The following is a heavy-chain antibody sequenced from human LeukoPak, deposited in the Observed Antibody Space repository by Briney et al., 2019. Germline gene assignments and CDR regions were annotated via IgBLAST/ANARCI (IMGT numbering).Heavy chain of an antibody. V-gene: IGHV4-34*01. CDR3: ARADIVVVPAAPLDY. J-gene: IGHJ4*02. Sequence: PSETLSLTCTVSGGSISGYYWSWIRQPPGKGLEWIGEINHSGSTNYNPSLKSRVTISVDTSKNQFSLKLSSVTAADTAVYYCARADIVVVPAAPLDYWGQGTLVTVSS. D-gene: IGHD2-2*01. CDR2: INHSGST. CDR1: GGSISGYY.